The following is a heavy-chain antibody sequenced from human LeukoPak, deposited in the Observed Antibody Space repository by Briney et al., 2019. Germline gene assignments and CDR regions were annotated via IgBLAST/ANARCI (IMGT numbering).Heavy chain of an antibody. CDR1: GYSISSGNY. V-gene: IGHV4-38-2*02. J-gene: IGHJ5*02. D-gene: IGHD3-9*01. CDR3: ARDVAYYDILTGYYDWFDP. CDR2: IYHSGST. Sequence: SETLSLTCTVSGYSISSGNYWDWIRQPPGKWLEWIGSIYHSGSTNYNPSLKSRVTISVDTSKNQFSLKLSSVTAADTAVYYCARDVAYYDILTGYYDWFDPWGQGTLVTVSS.